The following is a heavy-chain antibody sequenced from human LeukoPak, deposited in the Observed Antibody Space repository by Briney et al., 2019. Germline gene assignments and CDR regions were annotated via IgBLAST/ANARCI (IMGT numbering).Heavy chain of an antibody. CDR1: GFNFSSYG. V-gene: IGHV3-30*02. CDR2: IRYDGNNK. CDR3: SSGRSSGSFYFDY. D-gene: IGHD3-10*01. Sequence: PGGSLRLSCAASGFNFSSYGMHWVRQAPGKGLEWVAFIRYDGNNKYYADSVKGRFTISRDNSKNTLYLQMNSLRAEDTAVYFCSSGRSSGSFYFDYWGQGTLVTVSS. J-gene: IGHJ4*02.